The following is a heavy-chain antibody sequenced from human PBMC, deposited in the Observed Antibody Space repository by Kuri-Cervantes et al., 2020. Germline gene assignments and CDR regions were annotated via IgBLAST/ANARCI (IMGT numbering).Heavy chain of an antibody. V-gene: IGHV3-53*05. Sequence: LSLTCAASGFTVSSNYMSWVRQAPGKGLEWVSVIYSGGSTYYADSVKGRFTISRDNSKNTLYLLMNSLRADDTAVYYCARDLRKLRYLDYWGQGTLVTVSS. D-gene: IGHD5-12*01. CDR1: GFTVSSNY. CDR2: IYSGGST. J-gene: IGHJ4*02. CDR3: ARDLRKLRYLDY.